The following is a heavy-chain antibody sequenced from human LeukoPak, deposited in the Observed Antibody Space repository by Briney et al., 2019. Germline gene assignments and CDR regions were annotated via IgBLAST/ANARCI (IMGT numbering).Heavy chain of an antibody. CDR2: IRSKTYGGTP. Sequence: SLSLSCTASGFTFGDYGLSWVRQAPGKGLEWISFIRSKTYGGTPEYAASVKGRFTISRDDSLSIAYLQVNSLKTEDTAVYYCTRAVDDSSGYYFNDYWGQGTLVTVSS. CDR3: TRAVDDSSGYYFNDY. CDR1: GFTFGDYG. V-gene: IGHV3-49*04. J-gene: IGHJ4*02. D-gene: IGHD3-22*01.